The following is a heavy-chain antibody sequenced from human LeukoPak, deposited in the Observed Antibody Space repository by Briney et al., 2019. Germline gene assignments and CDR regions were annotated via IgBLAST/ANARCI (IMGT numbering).Heavy chain of an antibody. V-gene: IGHV3-43*01. CDR2: ISWDGGST. Sequence: GGSLRLSCAASGFTFDGYTMHWVRQAPGKGLEWVSLISWDGGSTYYADSVKGRFTISRDNSKNSLYLQMNSMRTSNNALYYCTNDPHRSGGSGYSRGPHRGHPFSYCGMDVWGQGTTVTVSS. D-gene: IGHD2-15*01. CDR1: GFTFDGYT. CDR3: TNDPHRSGGSGYSRGPHRGHPFSYCGMDV. J-gene: IGHJ6*02.